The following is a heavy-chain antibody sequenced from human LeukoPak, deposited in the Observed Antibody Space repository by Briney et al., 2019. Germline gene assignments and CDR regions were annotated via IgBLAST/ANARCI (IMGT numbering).Heavy chain of an antibody. J-gene: IGHJ5*02. CDR2: INPNSGGT. Sequence: GESLKISCKGSGYTFTGYYMHWVRQAPGQGLEWMGWINPNSGGTNYAQKFQGGVTMTRDTSISTAYMELSRLRSDDTAVYYCARVNYDSSGYWFDPWGQGTLVTVSS. CDR3: ARVNYDSSGYWFDP. D-gene: IGHD3-22*01. CDR1: GYTFTGYY. V-gene: IGHV1-2*02.